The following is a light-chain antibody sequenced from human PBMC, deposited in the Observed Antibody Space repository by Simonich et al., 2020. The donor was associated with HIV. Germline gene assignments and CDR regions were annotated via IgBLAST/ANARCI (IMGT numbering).Light chain of an antibody. CDR1: QSVLYSSNNKNY. Sequence: DIVMTQSPDSLAVSLGERATINCKSSQSVLYSSNNKNYLAWYQQKPGQPPKLLIYWASTRESGVPDRFSGSGSGTDFTLTSSSLQPEDFATYYCQQANSFPYTFGQGTKLEIK. CDR3: QQANSFPYT. CDR2: WAS. J-gene: IGKJ2*01. V-gene: IGKV4-1*01.